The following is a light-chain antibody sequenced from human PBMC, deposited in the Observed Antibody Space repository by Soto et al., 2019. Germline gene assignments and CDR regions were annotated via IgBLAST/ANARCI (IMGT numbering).Light chain of an antibody. CDR1: SSNIGAGYD. CDR2: GNS. Sequence: QSVLTQPPSVSGAPGQRVTISCSGSSSNIGAGYDVNWYRQLPGTAPKLLIYGNSDRPSGVPDRFSGSKSGTSASLAITGLQAKDEADYFCQSYDRSLRTYVFGTATKLTVL. J-gene: IGLJ1*01. V-gene: IGLV1-40*01. CDR3: QSYDRSLRTYV.